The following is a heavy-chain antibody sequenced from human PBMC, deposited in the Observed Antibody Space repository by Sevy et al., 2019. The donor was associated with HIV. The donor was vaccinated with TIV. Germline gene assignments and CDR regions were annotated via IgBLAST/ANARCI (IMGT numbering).Heavy chain of an antibody. V-gene: IGHV3-49*04. J-gene: IGHJ4*02. CDR3: TRWSGSQSIFDY. Sequence: GGSLRLSCTASGFIFGDYGMSWVRQAPGKGLEWIAFFKSKIHGGTTENAASVKGRFTISRDDSKTIVYLQMSNLKTEDTDVYYCTRWSGSQSIFDYWGQGTLVTVSS. D-gene: IGHD1-26*01. CDR1: GFIFGDYG. CDR2: FKSKIHGGTT.